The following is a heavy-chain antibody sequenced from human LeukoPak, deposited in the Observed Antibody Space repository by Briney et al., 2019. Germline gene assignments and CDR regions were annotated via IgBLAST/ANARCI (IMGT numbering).Heavy chain of an antibody. V-gene: IGHV1-18*04. CDR1: GYTFTSYG. CDR3: ALRYYYGSGNLLFYFDY. J-gene: IGHJ4*02. CDR2: VSAYNGNT. Sequence: ASVKVSCKASGYTFTSYGISWVRQAPGQGLERMGWVSAYNGNTNYAQKLQGRVTMTTDTSTSTAYMELRSLRSDDTAVYYCALRYYYGSGNLLFYFDYWGQGTLVTVSS. D-gene: IGHD3-10*01.